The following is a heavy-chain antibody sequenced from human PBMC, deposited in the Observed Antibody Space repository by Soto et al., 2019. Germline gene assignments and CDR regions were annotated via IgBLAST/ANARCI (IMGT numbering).Heavy chain of an antibody. V-gene: IGHV3-7*03. J-gene: IGHJ4*02. D-gene: IGHD7-27*01. Sequence: GGSRRLSCAASGLTLRNYWITWVRQAPGKGLEWVANINKDGSQKNYVDSVKGRFTIARDNGQNSLSLQINSLRVEDTAVYYCVRELGLAYWGQGALVTVSS. CDR1: GLTLRNYW. CDR2: INKDGSQK. CDR3: VRELGLAY.